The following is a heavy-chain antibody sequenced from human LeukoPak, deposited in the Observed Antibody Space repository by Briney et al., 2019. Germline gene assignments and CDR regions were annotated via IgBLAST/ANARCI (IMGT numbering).Heavy chain of an antibody. Sequence: SETLSLTCAVYGGSFSGYYWSWIRQPPGKELEWIGEINHSGSTNYNPSLKSRVAISVDTSKNQFSLKLSSVTAADTAVYYCARGHPYRYYYGSGSYYTDYWGQGTLVTVSS. CDR1: GGSFSGYY. CDR3: ARGHPYRYYYGSGSYYTDY. V-gene: IGHV4-34*01. D-gene: IGHD3-10*01. CDR2: INHSGST. J-gene: IGHJ4*02.